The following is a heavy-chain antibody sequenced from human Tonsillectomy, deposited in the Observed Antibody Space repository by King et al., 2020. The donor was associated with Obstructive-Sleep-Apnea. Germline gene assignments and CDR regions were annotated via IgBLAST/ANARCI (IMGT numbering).Heavy chain of an antibody. CDR3: ARDRVAATLGAFYI. V-gene: IGHV4-59*01. CDR1: GDSISTYY. D-gene: IGHD6-13*01. Sequence: QLQESGPGLVKPSETLSLTCTVSGDSISTYYWSWIRQPPGTGLEWIGYFYYLVSTNYNPSLKSRVTIPVDTSKNQLPLTLSSVTAADTAVYYCARDRVAATLGAFYIWGQGTMVTVSS. J-gene: IGHJ3*02. CDR2: FYYLVST.